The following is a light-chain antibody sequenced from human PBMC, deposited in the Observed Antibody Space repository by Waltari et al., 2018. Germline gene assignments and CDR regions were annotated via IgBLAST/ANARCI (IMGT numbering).Light chain of an antibody. J-gene: IGLJ2*01. Sequence: QSALTQPASVSGSPGQSITLSCTGSSSHVGSSKFVSWYQQHPGKAPQLMIYGGSQRPSGVSNRFSGSKSGNTASLTISGLRAEDEADYYCCSYAGSSPHVIFGGGTKLTVL. V-gene: IGLV2-23*01. CDR1: SSHVGSSKF. CDR3: CSYAGSSPHVI. CDR2: GGS.